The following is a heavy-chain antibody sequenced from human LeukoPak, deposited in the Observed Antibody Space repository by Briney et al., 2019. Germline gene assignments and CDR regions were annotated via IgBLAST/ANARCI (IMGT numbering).Heavy chain of an antibody. V-gene: IGHV4-61*02. Sequence: SETLSLTCTVSGGSISSGSYYWSWIRQPAGKGLEWIGRIYTSGSTNYNPSLKSRVTISVDTSKNQFSLKLSSVTAADTAVYYCAVDYKVDYWGQGTLVTVSS. CDR2: IYTSGST. CDR3: AVDYKVDY. D-gene: IGHD4-11*01. CDR1: GGSISSGSYY. J-gene: IGHJ4*02.